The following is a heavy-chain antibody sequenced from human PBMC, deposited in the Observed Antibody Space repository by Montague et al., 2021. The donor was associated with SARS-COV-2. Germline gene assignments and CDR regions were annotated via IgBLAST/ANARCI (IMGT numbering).Heavy chain of an antibody. CDR3: ARVEGMIGGITHFDY. Sequence: SETLSLTCSVSGASMKSYYWTWVRQSPGKGLQWIEYTYYSGSTSXDPSLQSRLTMTVDTSKNQFTLRLMSVTAADSAAYYCARVEGMIGGITHFDYWGQGLPVTVSS. CDR2: TYYSGST. D-gene: IGHD2-21*01. V-gene: IGHV4-59*01. CDR1: GASMKSYY. J-gene: IGHJ4*02.